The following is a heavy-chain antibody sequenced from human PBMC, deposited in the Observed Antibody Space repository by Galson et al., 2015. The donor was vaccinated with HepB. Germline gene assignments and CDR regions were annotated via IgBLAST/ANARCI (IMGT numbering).Heavy chain of an antibody. Sequence: SLRLSCAASGFTFSNYGMHWVRQSPGKGLEWVPFIRFDGNYKNYEDSVKGRFTISRDDSRNTLHLQMNSLRVEDTAVYYCVAGPDIAAAGTGFDYWGQGTLVTVSS. CDR2: IRFDGNYK. V-gene: IGHV3-30*02. D-gene: IGHD6-13*01. CDR1: GFTFSNYG. J-gene: IGHJ4*02. CDR3: VAGPDIAAAGTGFDY.